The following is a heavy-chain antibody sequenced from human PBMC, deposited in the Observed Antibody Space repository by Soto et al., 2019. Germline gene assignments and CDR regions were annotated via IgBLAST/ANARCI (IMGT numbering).Heavy chain of an antibody. CDR3: ARAMVKTESGNNWFDP. V-gene: IGHV4-30-4*02. CDR2: SDYGGRT. J-gene: IGHJ5*02. D-gene: IGHD2-21*01. CDR1: GGYISSGGYY. Sequence: SETLSLTCTVAGGYISSGGYYWSVIRQPPGEGLEWIGYSDYGGRTYYNPSIKSRVTKSGNTSKRQFSMRLSSVTAAATALYYFARAMVKTESGNNWFDPW.